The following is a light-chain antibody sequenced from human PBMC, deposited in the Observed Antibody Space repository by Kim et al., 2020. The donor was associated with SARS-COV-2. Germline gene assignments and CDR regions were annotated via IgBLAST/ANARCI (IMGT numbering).Light chain of an antibody. CDR1: QSVSSY. J-gene: IGKJ4*02. CDR2: DAS. Sequence: PGARATLSCRASQSVSSYLAWYQQKPCQAPSLLIYDASNRATGIPARFSGSGSGTDFTLTISSLEPEDFAVYYCQQRSNWPSFGGGTKVDIK. V-gene: IGKV3-11*01. CDR3: QQRSNWPS.